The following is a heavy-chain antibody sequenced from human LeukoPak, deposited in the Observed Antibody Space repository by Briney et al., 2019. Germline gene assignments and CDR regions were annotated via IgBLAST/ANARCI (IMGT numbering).Heavy chain of an antibody. Sequence: GGSLRLSCAASGFTFSSYAMSWVRQAPGKGLEWVSAITGSRGSTYYADSVKGRFTISRDNSKNTLYLQMNSLRAEDTAVYYCAKWGPAEYCSSTSCYTRGFDYWGQGTLVTVSS. V-gene: IGHV3-23*01. J-gene: IGHJ4*02. CDR3: AKWGPAEYCSSTSCYTRGFDY. CDR2: ITGSRGST. CDR1: GFTFSSYA. D-gene: IGHD2-2*02.